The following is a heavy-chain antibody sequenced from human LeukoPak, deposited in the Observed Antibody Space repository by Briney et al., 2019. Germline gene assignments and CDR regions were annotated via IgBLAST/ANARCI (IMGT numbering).Heavy chain of an antibody. D-gene: IGHD1-26*01. CDR2: INPHSGGT. V-gene: IGHV1-2*02. Sequence: ASVKVSCKASGYTFTGYYMHCVRQAPGQGLEWMGLINPHSGGTNYEQKFQGRVTMTRDTSISTAYMELSSLRPDDTAVYYCARDISGSYDYWGQGTLVTVSS. J-gene: IGHJ4*02. CDR1: GYTFTGYY. CDR3: ARDISGSYDY.